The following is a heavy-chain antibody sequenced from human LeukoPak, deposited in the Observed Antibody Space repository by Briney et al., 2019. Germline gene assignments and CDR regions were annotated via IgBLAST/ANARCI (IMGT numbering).Heavy chain of an antibody. D-gene: IGHD7-27*01. CDR3: ARGHRTGIFDY. CDR1: GGTFSSYA. V-gene: IGHV1-69*05. Sequence: ASVTVSCKAYGGTFSSYAISWVRQAPGQGLEWMGGIIPIFPTANYAQKFQGRVTITTDASTSTAYMELSSLRSEDTAVYYCARGHRTGIFDYWGQGTLVTVSS. J-gene: IGHJ4*02. CDR2: IIPIFPTA.